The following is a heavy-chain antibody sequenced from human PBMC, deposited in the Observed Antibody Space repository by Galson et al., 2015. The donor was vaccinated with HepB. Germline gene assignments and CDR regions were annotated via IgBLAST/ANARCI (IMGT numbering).Heavy chain of an antibody. CDR3: ARGDRGSSPYGMDV. D-gene: IGHD1-26*01. CDR1: GDTFTSYA. Sequence: AAQVSCKASGDTFTSYAMHRVRQAPGQRLDCMGRITGDNGNTKYSQKFQGRVTITRDTSASTAYMELRSLRSEDMAVYYCARGDRGSSPYGMDVWGQGTTVTVSS. V-gene: IGHV1-3*01. CDR2: ITGDNGNT. J-gene: IGHJ6*02.